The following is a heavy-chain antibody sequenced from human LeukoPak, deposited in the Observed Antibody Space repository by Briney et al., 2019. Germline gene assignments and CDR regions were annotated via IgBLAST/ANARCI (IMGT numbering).Heavy chain of an antibody. CDR2: IWYDGSNK. D-gene: IGHD3-22*01. Sequence: GGSLRLSCAASGFTFSSYGMDWVRQAPGKGLEWVAVIWYDGSNKYYADSVKGRFTISRDNSKNTLYLQMNSLRAEDTAVYYCAREVGDSSGYPLDYWGQGTLVTVSS. V-gene: IGHV3-33*01. J-gene: IGHJ4*02. CDR3: AREVGDSSGYPLDY. CDR1: GFTFSSYG.